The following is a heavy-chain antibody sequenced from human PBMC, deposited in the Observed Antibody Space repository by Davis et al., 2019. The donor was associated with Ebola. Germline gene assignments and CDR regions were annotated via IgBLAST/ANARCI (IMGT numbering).Heavy chain of an antibody. V-gene: IGHV3-30-3*01. Sequence: PGGSLRLSCAASGFFFSGYALHWVRQAPGKGLEWVSLISYDGSNKYYADSVKGRFTISRDNSKNTLYLQMNSLRDEDTAVYYCARDGYSNDWGDYWGQGTLVTVSS. CDR2: ISYDGSNK. D-gene: IGHD6-19*01. CDR1: GFFFSGYA. J-gene: IGHJ4*02. CDR3: ARDGYSNDWGDY.